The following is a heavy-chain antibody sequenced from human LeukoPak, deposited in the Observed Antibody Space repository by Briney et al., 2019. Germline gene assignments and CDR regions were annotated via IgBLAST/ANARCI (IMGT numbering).Heavy chain of an antibody. CDR3: ARGLHSSSWYGEGYFDF. CDR1: GGTFSSYA. V-gene: IGHV1-8*02. D-gene: IGHD6-13*01. J-gene: IGHJ4*02. Sequence: GASVKVSCKASGGTFSSYAINWVRQATGQGLEWMGWMNPNSGHTGYAQKFQGRVTMTRNTSISTAYMELSSLRSEDTAVYYCARGLHSSSWYGEGYFDFWGQGTRVTVSS. CDR2: MNPNSGHT.